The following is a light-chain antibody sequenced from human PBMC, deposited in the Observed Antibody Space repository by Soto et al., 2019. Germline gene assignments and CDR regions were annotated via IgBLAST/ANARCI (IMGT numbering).Light chain of an antibody. CDR2: AAS. V-gene: IGKV1-8*01. J-gene: IGKJ4*01. CDR3: QQYYSYPN. Sequence: AIRMTQSPSSFSASTGDRVTITCRASQGISSYLAWYRQKPGNAPKLLIYAASTLQSWVPSRVSGGGSGTDFTLTISCLQSEDFATYYCQQYYSYPNFGGGTKVDIK. CDR1: QGISSY.